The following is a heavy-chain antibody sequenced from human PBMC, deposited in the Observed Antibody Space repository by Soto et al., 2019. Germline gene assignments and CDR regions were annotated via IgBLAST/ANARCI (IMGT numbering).Heavy chain of an antibody. V-gene: IGHV4-39*01. CDR3: ARLPDYYDSSGYPRVYYGMDV. D-gene: IGHD3-22*01. Sequence: SETLCPTCTVSGGSIISSGGCLGWIRQPPGKGLEWIGSIYYSGSTYYNPSLKSRVTISVDTSKNQFSLKLSSVTAADTAVYYCARLPDYYDSSGYPRVYYGMDVWGQGTTVTVSS. CDR2: IYYSGST. J-gene: IGHJ6*02. CDR1: GGSIISSGGC.